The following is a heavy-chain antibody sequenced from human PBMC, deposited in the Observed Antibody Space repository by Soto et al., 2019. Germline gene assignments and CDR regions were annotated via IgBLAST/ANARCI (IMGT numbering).Heavy chain of an antibody. V-gene: IGHV3-53*01. Sequence: GGSLRLSCAASVFTVISNYMSWVRQAPGKGLEWVSVIYSGGSTYYADSVKGRFTISRDNSKNTLYLQMNSLRAEDTAVYYCASTQKYSSGWSRFDIWGQGTMVTVSS. CDR3: ASTQKYSSGWSRFDI. D-gene: IGHD6-19*01. CDR1: VFTVISNY. CDR2: IYSGGST. J-gene: IGHJ3*02.